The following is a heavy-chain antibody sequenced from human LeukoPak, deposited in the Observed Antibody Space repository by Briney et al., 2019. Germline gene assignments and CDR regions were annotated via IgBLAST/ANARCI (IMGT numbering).Heavy chain of an antibody. J-gene: IGHJ6*04. V-gene: IGHV4-34*01. CDR3: ARRYYELIYYYYGMDV. CDR1: GGSFRGSY. Sequence: SETLSLTCAVHGGSFRGSYWSWIRQPPGKGLEWIGEINHIGSTNYNPSLKSRITISVDTSKNQFSLKLSSVTAADTAVYYCARRYYELIYYYYGMDVWGKGTTVTVSS. CDR2: INHIGST. D-gene: IGHD3-22*01.